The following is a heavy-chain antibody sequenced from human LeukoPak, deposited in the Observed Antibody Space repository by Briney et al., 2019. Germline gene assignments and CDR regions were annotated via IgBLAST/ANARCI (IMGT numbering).Heavy chain of an antibody. CDR1: GFTFSSYW. J-gene: IGHJ6*02. Sequence: GGSLRLSCAASGFTFSSYWMSWVRQAPGKGLEWVANIKQDGSEKYYVDSVKGRFTISRDNAKNSLYLQMNSLRAEDTAVYYCARSEPYYYDRWAPFYYYYYGMDVWGQGTTVTVSS. D-gene: IGHD3-22*01. V-gene: IGHV3-7*01. CDR2: IKQDGSEK. CDR3: ARSEPYYYDRWAPFYYYYYGMDV.